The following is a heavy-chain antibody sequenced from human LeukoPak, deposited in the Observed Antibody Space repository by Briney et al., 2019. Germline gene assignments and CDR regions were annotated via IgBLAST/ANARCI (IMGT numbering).Heavy chain of an antibody. CDR2: LTGSGPST. V-gene: IGHV3-23*01. Sequence: GGSLRLSCVASGFTLRSYPMTSGRQVPGQELEWFASLTGSGPSTQEADFMRGPFTISRDNSKNTPYPQTNSLRVEHTAVYYCLRLGFLSSVDCYLDPANNLWGQGTLVTVSS. CDR1: GFTLRSYP. CDR3: LRLGFLSSVDCYLDPANNL. D-gene: IGHD2-21*02. J-gene: IGHJ1*01.